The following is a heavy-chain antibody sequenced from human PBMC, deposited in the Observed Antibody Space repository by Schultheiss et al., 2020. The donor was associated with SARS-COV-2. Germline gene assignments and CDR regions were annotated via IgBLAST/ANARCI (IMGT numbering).Heavy chain of an antibody. Sequence: GGSLRLSCAASGFTFSSYEMNWVRQAPGKGLEWVSYISSSGSTIYYADSVKGRFTISRDNAKNSLYLQMNSLRAEDTAVYYCAREKVVRDSPPNFFGVVIEVGDYGMDVWGQGTTVTVSS. D-gene: IGHD3-3*01. CDR1: GFTFSSYE. J-gene: IGHJ6*02. CDR3: AREKVVRDSPPNFFGVVIEVGDYGMDV. V-gene: IGHV3-48*03. CDR2: ISSSGSTI.